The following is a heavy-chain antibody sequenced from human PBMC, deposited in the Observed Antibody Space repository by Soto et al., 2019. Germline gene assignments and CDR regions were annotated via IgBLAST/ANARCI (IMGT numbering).Heavy chain of an antibody. Sequence: SETLSLTCTVSGGSISSYYWSWIRQPPGKGLEWIGYIYCSGSTTYNPSLKSRVTISVDTSKNQFSLKLSSVTAADTAVYYCAGGSGSVFYYYGMDVWGQGTTVTVSS. D-gene: IGHD3-10*01. CDR3: AGGSGSVFYYYGMDV. CDR2: IYCSGST. J-gene: IGHJ6*02. CDR1: GGSISSYY. V-gene: IGHV4-59*01.